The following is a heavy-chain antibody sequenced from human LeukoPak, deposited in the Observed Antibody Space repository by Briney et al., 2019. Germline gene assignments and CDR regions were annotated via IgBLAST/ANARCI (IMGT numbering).Heavy chain of an antibody. CDR3: AKDVNDNIAVAGHFDY. V-gene: IGHV3-43*01. D-gene: IGHD6-19*01. Sequence: GGSLRLSCAASGFTFDDYTMHWVRQAPGKGLNWVSLISWDGGSTYFADSVKGRFTISRDNSKNSLYLQMNSLTTEDTALYYCAKDVNDNIAVAGHFDYWGQGTLVTVSS. CDR1: GFTFDDYT. CDR2: ISWDGGST. J-gene: IGHJ4*02.